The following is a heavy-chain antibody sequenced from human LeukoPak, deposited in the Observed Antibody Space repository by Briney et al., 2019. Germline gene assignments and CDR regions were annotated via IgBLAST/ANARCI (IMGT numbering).Heavy chain of an antibody. J-gene: IGHJ6*03. CDR1: GFTFSSYG. V-gene: IGHV3-30*02. D-gene: IGHD6-13*01. CDR3: AKNAQQLFYYMDV. CDR2: IRYDGSNK. Sequence: PGGSLRLSCAASGFTFSSYGMHWVRQAPGKGLEWVAFIRYDGSNKYYADSVKGRFTISRDNSKNTLYLQMNSLRAEDTAVYYCAKNAQQLFYYMDVWGKGTTVTVSS.